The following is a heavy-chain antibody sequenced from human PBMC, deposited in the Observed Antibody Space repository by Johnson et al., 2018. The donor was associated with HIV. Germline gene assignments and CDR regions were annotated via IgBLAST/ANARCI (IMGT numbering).Heavy chain of an antibody. V-gene: IGHV3-53*01. D-gene: IGHD1-26*01. CDR1: GFTVSSNY. CDR3: ARVRAGRENAFDI. Sequence: EVQLVESGGGLIQPGGSLRLSCAASGFTVSSNYMSWVRQAPGKGLEWVSVIYSSGSTYYADSVKGRFTFSRDNSKNTVYLQMNSLRAEDTAVYYCARVRAGRENAFDIWGQGTMVTVSS. J-gene: IGHJ3*02. CDR2: IYSSGST.